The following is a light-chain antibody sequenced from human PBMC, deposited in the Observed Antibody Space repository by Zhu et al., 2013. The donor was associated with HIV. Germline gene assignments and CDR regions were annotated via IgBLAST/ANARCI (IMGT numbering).Light chain of an antibody. CDR3: QAWDNSNYV. J-gene: IGLJ1*01. Sequence: QSALTQPASVSGSPGQSITISCTGTSSDVGGYNYVSWYQQHPGKAPKLFIYEVTKRPSGIPERFSGSNSGNTATLTISGTQAMDEADFYCQAWDNSNYVFGTGTKVTVL. V-gene: IGLV2-14*01. CDR1: SSDVGGYNY. CDR2: EVT.